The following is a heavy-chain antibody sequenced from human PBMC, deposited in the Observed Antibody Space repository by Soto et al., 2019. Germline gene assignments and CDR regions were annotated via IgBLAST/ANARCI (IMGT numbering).Heavy chain of an antibody. CDR2: ISGSGGST. CDR3: AKDRYNGDYQEGGDY. V-gene: IGHV3-23*01. Sequence: EVQLLESGGGLVQPGGSLRLSCAASGFTFSSYAMSWVRQAPGKGLEWVSAISGSGGSTYYADSVKGRFTISRDKSKNTLYLQMNSLRAEDTAVYYCAKDRYNGDYQEGGDYWGQGTLVTVAS. D-gene: IGHD1-7*01. CDR1: GFTFSSYA. J-gene: IGHJ4*02.